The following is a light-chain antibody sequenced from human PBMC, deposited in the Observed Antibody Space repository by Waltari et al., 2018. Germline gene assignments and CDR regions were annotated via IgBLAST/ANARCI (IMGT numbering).Light chain of an antibody. CDR1: QGISSY. Sequence: AIRMTQSPSSLSASTGDSVTITCRASQGISSYLAWYPQKPGKAPKLLIYAASTLQSGVPSRFSGSGSGTDFTLTISCLQSEDFATYYCQQYYSYALTFGGGTKVEIK. J-gene: IGKJ4*01. V-gene: IGKV1-8*01. CDR3: QQYYSYALT. CDR2: AAS.